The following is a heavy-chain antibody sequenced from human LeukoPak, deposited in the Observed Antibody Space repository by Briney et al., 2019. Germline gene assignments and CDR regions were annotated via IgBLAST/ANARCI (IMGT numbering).Heavy chain of an antibody. V-gene: IGHV4-59*12. CDR1: GGSISSYY. Sequence: MPSETLSLTCTVSGGSISSYYWSWIRQPPGKGLEWIGYIYYSGSTNYNPSLKSRVTISVDTSKNQFSLKLSSVTAADTAVYYCARGPGLWFGELFRYYYYGMDVWGQGTTVTVSS. D-gene: IGHD3-10*01. CDR3: ARGPGLWFGELFRYYYYGMDV. CDR2: IYYSGST. J-gene: IGHJ6*02.